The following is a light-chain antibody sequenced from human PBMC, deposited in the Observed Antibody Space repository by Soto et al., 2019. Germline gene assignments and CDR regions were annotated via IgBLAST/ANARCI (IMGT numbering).Light chain of an antibody. CDR3: QSYDSSLSGSV. CDR1: SSNIGACYD. Sequence: QSVLTQPPSVSGAPGQRVTTSCTGSSSNIGACYDVHWYQQLPGTAPKLLIYGNSNRPSGVPDRFSGSKSGTSASLAITGLQAEDEADYYCQSYDSSLSGSVFGGGTKLTVL. J-gene: IGLJ2*01. V-gene: IGLV1-40*01. CDR2: GNS.